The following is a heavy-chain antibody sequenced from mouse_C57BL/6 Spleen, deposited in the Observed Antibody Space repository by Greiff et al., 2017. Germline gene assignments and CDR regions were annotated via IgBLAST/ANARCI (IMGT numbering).Heavy chain of an antibody. V-gene: IGHV1-78*01. J-gene: IGHJ1*03. CDR2: IYPRDGST. D-gene: IGHD1-1*01. Sequence: VQVVESDAELVKPGASVKISCKVSGYTFTDHTIHWMKQRPEQGLEWIGYIYPRDGSTKYNEKFKGKATLTADKSSGTAYMQLNRLTSEDSAVYFCARWGYGISHWYFDVWGTGTTVTVSS. CDR3: ARWGYGISHWYFDV. CDR1: GYTFTDHT.